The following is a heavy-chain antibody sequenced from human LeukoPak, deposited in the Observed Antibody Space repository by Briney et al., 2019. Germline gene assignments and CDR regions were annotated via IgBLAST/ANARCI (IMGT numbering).Heavy chain of an antibody. V-gene: IGHV4-31*03. Sequence: SETLSLTCTVSGGSISSGGYYWSWIRQHPGKGLEWIGYIYYSGSTYYNPSLKSRVTISADTSKNQFSLKLSSVTAADTAVYYCARTNYDYVWGSYRIDYWGQGTLVTVSS. CDR3: ARTNYDYVWGSYRIDY. D-gene: IGHD3-16*02. J-gene: IGHJ4*02. CDR2: IYYSGST. CDR1: GGSISSGGYY.